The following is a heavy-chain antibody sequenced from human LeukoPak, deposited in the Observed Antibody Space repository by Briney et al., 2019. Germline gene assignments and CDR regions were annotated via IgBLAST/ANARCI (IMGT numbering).Heavy chain of an antibody. CDR3: ARMPGIDYYYYSGMDV. J-gene: IGHJ6*02. V-gene: IGHV3-53*01. CDR1: GFTVSSNY. CDR2: ISSGGST. D-gene: IGHD6-13*01. Sequence: GGSLRLSCAASGFTVSSNYMSWVRQAPGKGLEWVSAISSGGSTYYADSVKGRFTISRDNSKNTLYLQMNSLRAEDTAVYYCARMPGIDYYYYSGMDVWGQGTTVTVSS.